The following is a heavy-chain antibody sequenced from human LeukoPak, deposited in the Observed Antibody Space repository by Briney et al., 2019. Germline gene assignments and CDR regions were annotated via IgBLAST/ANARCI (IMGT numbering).Heavy chain of an antibody. D-gene: IGHD3-22*01. CDR3: TRTYYYYDSSGYYY. V-gene: IGHV3-49*04. CDR1: GFTFSSYA. CDR2: IRSKAYGGTT. J-gene: IGHJ4*02. Sequence: PGGSLRLSCAASGFTFSSYAMSWVRQAPGKGLEWVGFIRSKAYGGTTEYAASVKGRFTISRDDSKSIAYLQMNSLKTEDTAVYYCTRTYYYYDSSGYYYWGQGTLVTVSS.